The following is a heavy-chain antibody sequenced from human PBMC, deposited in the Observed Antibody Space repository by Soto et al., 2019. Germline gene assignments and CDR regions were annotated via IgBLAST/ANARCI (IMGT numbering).Heavy chain of an antibody. CDR3: AKEFWSGPFDY. V-gene: IGHV3-33*06. Sequence: QVQLVESGGGVVQPGRSLRLSCAASGFTFSSYGMHWVRQAPGKGLEWVAVIWYDGSNKYYADSVKGRFTISRDNSKNKLYLQMNSLRAEDTAVYYCAKEFWSGPFDYWGQGTLVTVSS. CDR2: IWYDGSNK. D-gene: IGHD3-3*01. J-gene: IGHJ4*02. CDR1: GFTFSSYG.